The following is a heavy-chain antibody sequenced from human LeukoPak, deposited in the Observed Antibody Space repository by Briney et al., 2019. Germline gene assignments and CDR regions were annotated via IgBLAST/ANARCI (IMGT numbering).Heavy chain of an antibody. Sequence: GGSLRLSCAASGLTFRRDWMSWVRQAPGKGLEWVAMIKQDGSEKHYVDSVKGRFTISSDNTKNSLNLQMNSLRAEDTAVYYCATLDTAMVTNFGYWGQGTLVTVPS. CDR1: GLTFRRDW. CDR3: ATLDTAMVTNFGY. D-gene: IGHD5-18*01. J-gene: IGHJ4*02. V-gene: IGHV3-7*01. CDR2: IKQDGSEK.